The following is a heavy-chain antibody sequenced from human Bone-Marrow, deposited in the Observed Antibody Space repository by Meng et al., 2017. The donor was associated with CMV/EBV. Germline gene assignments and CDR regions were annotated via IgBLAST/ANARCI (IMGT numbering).Heavy chain of an antibody. CDR2: IYSGGST. CDR1: GFTVSSNY. CDR3: ARDRYDFWSGYYSGWFDP. V-gene: IGHV3-66*02. Sequence: GESLKISCAASGFTVSSNYMSWVRQAPGKGLEWVSVIYSGGSTYYADSVKGRFTISRDNSKNTLYLQMNSLRAEDTAVYYCARDRYDFWSGYYSGWFDPWGQGTLVTVSS. D-gene: IGHD3-3*01. J-gene: IGHJ5*02.